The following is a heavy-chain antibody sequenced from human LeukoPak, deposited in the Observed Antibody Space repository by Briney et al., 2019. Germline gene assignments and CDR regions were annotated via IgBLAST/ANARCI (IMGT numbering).Heavy chain of an antibody. CDR3: ARDLGVMYDY. V-gene: IGHV3-53*04. CDR2: IYSGGST. CDR1: GFTVSSNY. D-gene: IGHD2-8*01. Sequence: GGSLRLSCAASGFTVSSNYMIWVRQAPGKGLEWVSVIYSGGSTYYADSVKGRFTISRHNSKNTLYLQMNSLGAEDTAVYYCARDLGVMYDYWGQGTLVTVSS. J-gene: IGHJ4*02.